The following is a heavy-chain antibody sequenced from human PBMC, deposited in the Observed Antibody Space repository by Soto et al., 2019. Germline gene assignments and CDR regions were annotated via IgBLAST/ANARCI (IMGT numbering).Heavy chain of an antibody. D-gene: IGHD5-12*01. V-gene: IGHV4-4*02. CDR3: ASDRASLSGYDKTNYFDY. CDR2: IYHTGSG. Sequence: PSETLSLTCVVSGVSITSSNWWSWVRQPPGKGLEWIGEIYHTGSGNYNPSLNSRVTISVDKSKNQFSLKLSSMTAADTAVYYCASDRASLSGYDKTNYFDYWGQGTLVTVSS. CDR1: GVSITSSNW. J-gene: IGHJ4*02.